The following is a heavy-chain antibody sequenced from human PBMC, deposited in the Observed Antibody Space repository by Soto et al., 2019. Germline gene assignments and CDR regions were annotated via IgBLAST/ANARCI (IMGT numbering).Heavy chain of an antibody. CDR3: ATAIFASASYWFDP. CDR1: GYTFTSFY. Sequence: ASVKVSCKASGYTFTSFYMHWLRQAPGKGLEWMGGFDPEDGETIYAQKFQGRVTMTEDTSTDTADMELSSLRSEDTAVYYCATAIFASASYWFDPWGQGTLVTVSS. J-gene: IGHJ5*02. D-gene: IGHD3-3*01. V-gene: IGHV1-24*01. CDR2: FDPEDGET.